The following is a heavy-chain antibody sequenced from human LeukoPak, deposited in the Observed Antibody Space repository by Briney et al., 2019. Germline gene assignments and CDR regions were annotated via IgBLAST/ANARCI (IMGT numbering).Heavy chain of an antibody. V-gene: IGHV4-59*01. CDR3: AREMQQHWFDP. D-gene: IGHD6-13*01. CDR2: TYYSGST. Sequence: PSETLSLTCTVSGGSISSYYWSWIRQPPGKGLEWIGYTYYSGSTNYNPSLKSRVTISVDTSKNQFSLKLSSVTAADTAVYYCAREMQQHWFDPWGQGTLVTVSS. CDR1: GGSISSYY. J-gene: IGHJ5*02.